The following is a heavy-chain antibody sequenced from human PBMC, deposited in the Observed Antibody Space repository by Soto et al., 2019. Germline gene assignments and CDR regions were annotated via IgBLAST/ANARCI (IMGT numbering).Heavy chain of an antibody. CDR3: ARGRYGDY. CDR2: IRANNGNT. CDR1: GYAFTTYG. D-gene: IGHD1-1*01. V-gene: IGHV1-18*01. Sequence: QVHLVQSGAEVKKPGASVKVSCKGSGYAFTTYGITWVRQAPGQGLEWMGWIRANNGNTNYARQLQGRVTVTRDTSTSTAYMALRSLRSDDTAVYYCARGRYGDYWGQGALVTVSS. J-gene: IGHJ4*02.